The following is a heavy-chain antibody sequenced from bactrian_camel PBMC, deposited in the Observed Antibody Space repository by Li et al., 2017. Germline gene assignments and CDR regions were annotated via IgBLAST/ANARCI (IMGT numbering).Heavy chain of an antibody. CDR3: AADWASSSEDCLSRTEFPY. J-gene: IGHJ4*01. V-gene: IGHV3S53*01. Sequence: HVQLVESGGGSVQAGGSLKLSCAYFMPGYTYSRCMGWFRQPPGRQREGVAVINTDNSTQYRDSVKGRFTISHDTAKNTVHLQMNSLKPEDTAMYYCAADWASSSEDCLSRTEFPYWGQGTQVTVS. D-gene: IGHD5*01. CDR1: GYTYSRC. CDR2: INTDNST.